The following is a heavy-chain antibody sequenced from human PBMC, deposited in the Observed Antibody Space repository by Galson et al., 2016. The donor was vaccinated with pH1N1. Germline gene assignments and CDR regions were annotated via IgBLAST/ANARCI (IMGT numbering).Heavy chain of an antibody. D-gene: IGHD3-22*01. J-gene: IGHJ4*02. Sequence: SLRLSCAASGFTFSSYSMNWVRQAPGKGLEWVSSISSSSSYIYYADSVKGRFTISRDNAKNSLYLQMNSLRAEEKAVYYCARGVYYYDSRGPIDYWGQGTLGTVSS. CDR2: ISSSSSYI. CDR3: ARGVYYYDSRGPIDY. CDR1: GFTFSSYS. V-gene: IGHV3-21*01.